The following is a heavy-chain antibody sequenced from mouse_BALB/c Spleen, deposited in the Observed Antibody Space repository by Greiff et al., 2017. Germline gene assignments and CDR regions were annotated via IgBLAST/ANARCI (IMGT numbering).Heavy chain of an antibody. J-gene: IGHJ4*01. CDR3: ARSTMVSYYAMDY. CDR1: GYSITSDYA. Sequence: LQQSGPGLLKPSQPLSLTCTVPGYSITSDYAWNWIRQFPGNKLEWMGYISYSGSTSYNQSLKSRIPITRDTSKNQFFLQLNSVTTEDTATYYCARSTMVSYYAMDYWGQGTSVTVSS. CDR2: ISYSGST. V-gene: IGHV3-2*02. D-gene: IGHD2-2*01.